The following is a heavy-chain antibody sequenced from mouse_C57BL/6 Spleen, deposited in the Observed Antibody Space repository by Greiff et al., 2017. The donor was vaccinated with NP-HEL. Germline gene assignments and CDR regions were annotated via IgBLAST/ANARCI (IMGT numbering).Heavy chain of an antibody. CDR1: GYTFTSYW. J-gene: IGHJ2*01. CDR3: ARTGGY. CDR2: IYPGSGST. V-gene: IGHV1-55*01. D-gene: IGHD4-1*01. Sequence: QVQLQQPGAELVKPGASVKMSCKASGYTFTSYWITWVKQRPGQGLEWIGDIYPGSGSTNYNEKFKSKATLTVDKSSSTAYMQLSSLTSEDSAVYYCARTGGYWGQGTTLTVSS.